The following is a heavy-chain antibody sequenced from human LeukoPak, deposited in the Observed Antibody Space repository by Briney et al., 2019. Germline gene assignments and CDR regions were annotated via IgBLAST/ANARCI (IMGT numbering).Heavy chain of an antibody. CDR2: IIPIFGTA. V-gene: IGHV1-69*05. CDR3: ARDWPPWQLPYHDAFDI. J-gene: IGHJ3*02. Sequence: SVKVSCKASGGTFSSYAISWVRQAPGQGLEWMGRIIPIFGTANYAQKFQGRVTITTDESTSTAYMELSSLRSEDTAVYCCARDWPPWQLPYHDAFDIWGQGTMVTVSS. D-gene: IGHD6-6*01. CDR1: GGTFSSYA.